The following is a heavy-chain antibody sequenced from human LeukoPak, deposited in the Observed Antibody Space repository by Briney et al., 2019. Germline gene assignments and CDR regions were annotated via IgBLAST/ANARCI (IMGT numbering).Heavy chain of an antibody. CDR3: ARVSTAVSLAIDY. CDR2: ISSSSSYT. V-gene: IGHV3-11*06. D-gene: IGHD6-13*01. Sequence: GGSLRLSCAASGFTFSDYYMSWIRQAPGKGLEWLSYISSSSSYTNYADSVKGRFTISRDNAKNSLYLQMNSLRAEDTAVYYCARVSTAVSLAIDYWGQGTLVTVST. J-gene: IGHJ4*02. CDR1: GFTFSDYY.